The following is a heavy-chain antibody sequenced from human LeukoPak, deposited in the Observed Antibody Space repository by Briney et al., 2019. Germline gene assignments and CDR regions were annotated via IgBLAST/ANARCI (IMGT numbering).Heavy chain of an antibody. Sequence: GGSLRLSCAASGFTFSSYGMHWVRQAPGEGLEWVAVIWYDGSNKYYADSVKGRFTISRDNSKNTLYLQMNSLRAEDTAVYYCATSRGIAVAGTIYWGQGTLVTVSS. D-gene: IGHD6-19*01. CDR3: ATSRGIAVAGTIY. CDR2: IWYDGSNK. J-gene: IGHJ4*02. V-gene: IGHV3-33*01. CDR1: GFTFSSYG.